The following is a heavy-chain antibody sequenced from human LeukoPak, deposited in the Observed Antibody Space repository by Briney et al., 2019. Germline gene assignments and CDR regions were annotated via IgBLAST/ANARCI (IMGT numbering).Heavy chain of an antibody. CDR1: GFTFSDYY. CDR2: ISSSGSTI. J-gene: IGHJ4*02. V-gene: IGHV3-11*04. Sequence: PGGSLRLSCAASGFTFSDYYMSWIRQAPGKGLEWVSYISSSGSTIYYADSVKGRFTISRDNAKNSLYLQMNSLRAEDTAVYYCASRYRGSSGYYYADILDYWGQGTLVTVSS. D-gene: IGHD3-22*01. CDR3: ASRYRGSSGYYYADILDY.